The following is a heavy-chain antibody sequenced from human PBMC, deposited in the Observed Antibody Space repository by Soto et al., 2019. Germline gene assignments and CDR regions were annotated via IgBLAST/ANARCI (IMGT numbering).Heavy chain of an antibody. CDR1: GFTFSSYS. CDR2: ISSSSSTI. Sequence: PGGSLRLSCAASGFTFSSYSMNWVRQAPGKGLEWVSYISSSSSTIYYADSVKGRFTISRDNAKNSLYLQMNSLRDEDTAVYYCAREGGRITMVRGVYYYYGMDVWSQGTTVTVSS. V-gene: IGHV3-48*02. D-gene: IGHD3-10*01. J-gene: IGHJ6*02. CDR3: AREGGRITMVRGVYYYYGMDV.